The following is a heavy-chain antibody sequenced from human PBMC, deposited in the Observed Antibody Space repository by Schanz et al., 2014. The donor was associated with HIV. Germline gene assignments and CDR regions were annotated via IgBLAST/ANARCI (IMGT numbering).Heavy chain of an antibody. V-gene: IGHV1-46*01. D-gene: IGHD6-19*01. J-gene: IGHJ4*02. Sequence: QVQLVQSGAEVKKPGASVKISCKASGYGYIFTTYYIHWVRQAPGQGFEWMAIINPIGGSTSYAQRLQGRVTMTRDTSTSTVYMELSSLRSEDTAVYYCARAPYTSGWYGVDYWGQGTLVTVSS. CDR2: INPIGGST. CDR1: GYGYIFTTYY. CDR3: ARAPYTSGWYGVDY.